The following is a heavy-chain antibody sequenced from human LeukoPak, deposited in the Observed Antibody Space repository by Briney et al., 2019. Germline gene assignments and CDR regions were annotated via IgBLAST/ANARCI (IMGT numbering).Heavy chain of an antibody. Sequence: PGGSLRLSCAASGFTFINAWMNWFRQAPGKGLEWVGRIKPNTDGATTHYAAPVAGRFTISRDDSKNTLSLQMNSLEIEDTAVYYCTADRAGGSKAIDYWGQGTLVTVSS. D-gene: IGHD3-10*01. V-gene: IGHV3-15*05. CDR2: IKPNTDGATT. J-gene: IGHJ4*02. CDR3: TADRAGGSKAIDY. CDR1: GFTFINAW.